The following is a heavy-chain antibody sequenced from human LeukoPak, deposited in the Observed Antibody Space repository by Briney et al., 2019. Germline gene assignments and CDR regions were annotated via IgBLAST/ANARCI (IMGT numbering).Heavy chain of an antibody. Sequence: PSETLSLTCTVSGGSISGYYWSWIRQPPGKGLEWIGYIYYSGSTNYNPSLKSRVTISVDTSKNQFSLKLTSVTAADTAVYYCARHPYSSGFGYGMDVWGQGTSVTVSS. D-gene: IGHD6-19*01. V-gene: IGHV4-59*08. CDR1: GGSISGYY. CDR3: ARHPYSSGFGYGMDV. CDR2: IYYSGST. J-gene: IGHJ6*02.